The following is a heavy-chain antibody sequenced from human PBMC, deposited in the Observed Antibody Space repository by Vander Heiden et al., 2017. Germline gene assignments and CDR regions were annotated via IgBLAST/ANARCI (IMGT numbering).Heavy chain of an antibody. V-gene: IGHV3-23*01. J-gene: IGHJ4*02. CDR2: ISGNGAST. CDR3: VKDPYDSSGYYDY. Sequence: EVQLLASGGGLVQPGGSLRLSCSDSGFTFGSYAMSWVRQAPGKGLDCVSAISGNGASTYYGDSVKGRFTISRDNSQNTLYLQMNRLRAEDTAVYYCVKDPYDSSGYYDYWGQGILVTVSS. D-gene: IGHD3-22*01. CDR1: GFTFGSYA.